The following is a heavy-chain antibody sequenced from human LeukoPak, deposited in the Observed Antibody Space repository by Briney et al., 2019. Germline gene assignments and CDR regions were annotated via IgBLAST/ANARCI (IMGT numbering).Heavy chain of an antibody. CDR3: ARDYPYYYDSSGFDY. CDR2: INTNTGNP. V-gene: IGHV7-4-1*02. Sequence: ASVKVSCKTSGYTFTSYAMNWVRQAPGQGLEWMGWINTNTGNPTYAQGFTGRFVFSLDTSVSTAYLQISSLKAEDTAVYYCARDYPYYYDSSGFDYWGQGTLVTVSS. CDR1: GYTFTSYA. D-gene: IGHD3-22*01. J-gene: IGHJ4*02.